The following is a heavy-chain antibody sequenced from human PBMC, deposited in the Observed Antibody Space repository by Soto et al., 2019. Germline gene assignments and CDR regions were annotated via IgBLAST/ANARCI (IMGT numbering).Heavy chain of an antibody. CDR1: GYTFTSYG. V-gene: IGHV1-18*01. CDR2: INASNGNT. CDR3: SIDDARAQFDY. Sequence: QVQLVQSGAEVKKPGASVKVSCKASGYTFTSYGISWVRQAPGPGLEWRGWINASNGNTKYAQKLQGRVTMTTDTSTSTAYMELSSLKSDDTAMYYCSIDDARAQFDYWGQGTLVTVSS. J-gene: IGHJ4*02.